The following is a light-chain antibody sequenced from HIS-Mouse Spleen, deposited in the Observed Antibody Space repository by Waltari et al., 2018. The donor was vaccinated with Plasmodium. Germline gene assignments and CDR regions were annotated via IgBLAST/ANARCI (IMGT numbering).Light chain of an antibody. CDR2: EGS. CDR3: CSYAGSSTNWV. V-gene: IGLV2-23*01. Sequence: QSALTQPASVSGSPGQSITISCTGPSSDVGSYNLVSLYQQHPGKAPKLMIYEGSKRPSGVSNRFSGSKSGNTASLTISGLQAEDEADYYCCSYAGSSTNWVFGGGTKLTVL. J-gene: IGLJ3*02. CDR1: SSDVGSYNL.